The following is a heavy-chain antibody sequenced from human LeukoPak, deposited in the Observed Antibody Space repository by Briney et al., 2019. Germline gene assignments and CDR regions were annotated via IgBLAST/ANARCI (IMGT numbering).Heavy chain of an antibody. CDR3: ARLHDSRAEEFDP. CDR1: GASISSYY. J-gene: IGHJ5*02. Sequence: SETLSLTCTVSGASISSYYWSWIRQPPGKGLEWIGYIYYSGSTNYNPSLKSRVIISLDTSKNQFSLKLTSVTAADTAVYYCARLHDSRAEEFDPWGQGTLVTVSS. V-gene: IGHV4-59*01. D-gene: IGHD3-16*01. CDR2: IYYSGST.